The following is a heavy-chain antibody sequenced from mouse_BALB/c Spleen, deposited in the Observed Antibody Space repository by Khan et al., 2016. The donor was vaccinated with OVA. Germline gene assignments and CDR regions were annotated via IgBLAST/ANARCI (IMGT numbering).Heavy chain of an antibody. CDR2: ISCYNGVI. Sequence: LVKTGASVKISCKASGYSLTGYYMHWVKQSHGKSLEWIGYISCYNGVISYNQKFKGKATFTVDTFSSTAYMQFNSLTSEDSAVYYCARGDYYGSSSFAYWGQGTLVTVSA. CDR3: ARGDYYGSSSFAY. J-gene: IGHJ3*01. V-gene: IGHV1S34*01. CDR1: GYSLTGYY. D-gene: IGHD1-1*01.